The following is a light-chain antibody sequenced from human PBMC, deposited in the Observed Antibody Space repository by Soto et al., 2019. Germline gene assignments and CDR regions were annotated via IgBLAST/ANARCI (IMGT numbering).Light chain of an antibody. J-gene: IGKJ1*01. V-gene: IGKV1-5*01. CDR3: QQFRM. CDR2: DDS. Sequence: DIQMTKSPSTLSASVGDRVTVTCRGSQSVSRWLGWYQQKTGKAPKLLIYDDSSLESGGPSRFSGSGAGTEFTLTISSLQPDDFATYYCQQFRMFGQGTKVDIK. CDR1: QSVSRW.